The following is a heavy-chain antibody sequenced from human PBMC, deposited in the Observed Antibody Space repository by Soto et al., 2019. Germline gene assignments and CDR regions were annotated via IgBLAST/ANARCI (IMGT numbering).Heavy chain of an antibody. CDR2: ISGSGGIT. CDR3: AKFSLVGATGMDV. CDR1: GVTFSSYA. J-gene: IGHJ6*02. Sequence: EVQLLESGGGLVQPGGSLRLSCAASGVTFSSYAMSWVRQAPGKGLEWVSAISGSGGITYYADSVKGRFTISRDNSKNTLYLQMNSLRAEDTAVYYCAKFSLVGATGMDVWGQGTTVTVSS. D-gene: IGHD1-26*01. V-gene: IGHV3-23*01.